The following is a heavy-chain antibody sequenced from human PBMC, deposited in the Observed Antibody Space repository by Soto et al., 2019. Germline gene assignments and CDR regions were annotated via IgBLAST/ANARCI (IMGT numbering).Heavy chain of an antibody. CDR1: GYTFTSYD. CDR3: AANHPYCTNGVCYQFDY. CDR2: MNPNSGNT. Sequence: QVQLVQSGAEVKKPGASVKVSCKASGYTFTSYDINWVRQATGQGLEWMGWMNPNSGNTGYAQKFQGRVTMTRNTSISTAYMELSSLRSEDTAVYCCAANHPYCTNGVCYQFDYWGQGTLVTVSS. J-gene: IGHJ4*02. D-gene: IGHD2-8*01. V-gene: IGHV1-8*01.